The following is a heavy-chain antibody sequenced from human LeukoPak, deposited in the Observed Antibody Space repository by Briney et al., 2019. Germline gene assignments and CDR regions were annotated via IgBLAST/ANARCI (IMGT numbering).Heavy chain of an antibody. Sequence: PGGSLRLSCAASGFTLSSYGMHWVRQAPGKGLEWVAVITYDGSNKYYADSVKGRFTISRDNSKNTLYLQMNSLRAEDTAVYYCAKVQVGYYDSSGPMDYWGQGTLVTVSS. CDR1: GFTLSSYG. CDR2: ITYDGSNK. D-gene: IGHD3-22*01. J-gene: IGHJ4*02. CDR3: AKVQVGYYDSSGPMDY. V-gene: IGHV3-30*18.